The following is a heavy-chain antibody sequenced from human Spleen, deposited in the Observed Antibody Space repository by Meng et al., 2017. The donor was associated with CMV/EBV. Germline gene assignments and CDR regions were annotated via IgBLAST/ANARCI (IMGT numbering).Heavy chain of an antibody. D-gene: IGHD3-22*01. CDR3: ARGYDSSGYYLYNWFDP. V-gene: IGHV4-59*01. J-gene: IGHJ5*02. Sequence: SETLSLTCTVSGGSISSYYWSWIRQPPGKGLEWIGYIYYSGSTNYNPSLKSRVTISVDTSKNQFSLKLSSVTAADTAVYYCARGYDSSGYYLYNWFDPWGQGTLVTVSS. CDR1: GGSISSYY. CDR2: IYYSGST.